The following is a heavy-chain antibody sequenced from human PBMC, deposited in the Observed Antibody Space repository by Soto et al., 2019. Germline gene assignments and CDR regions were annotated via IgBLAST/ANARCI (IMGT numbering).Heavy chain of an antibody. CDR3: ARAVAVAADFDY. V-gene: IGHV1-3*01. Sequence: GASVKLSCKACGDTFTSYAMHWVRQAPGQRLEWMGWINAGNGNTKYSQKFQGRVTITRDTSASTAYMELSSLRSEDTAVYYCARAVAVAADFDYWGQGTLVTVSS. CDR2: INAGNGNT. CDR1: GDTFTSYA. J-gene: IGHJ4*02. D-gene: IGHD6-19*01.